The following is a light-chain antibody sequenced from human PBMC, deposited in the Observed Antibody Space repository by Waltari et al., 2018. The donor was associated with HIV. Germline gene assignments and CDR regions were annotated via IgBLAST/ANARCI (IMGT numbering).Light chain of an antibody. Sequence: QSALTQPPSASGSPGQSVTISCTGTSSDVGRYDYVSWYQQHTGKAPKLLIFEVNKRPSGVPDRFSGSKSGNTASLTVSGLQAEDEAEYSCSSYAGINPVVFGGGTKLTVL. V-gene: IGLV2-8*01. CDR2: EVN. CDR1: SSDVGRYDY. CDR3: SSYAGINPVV. J-gene: IGLJ2*01.